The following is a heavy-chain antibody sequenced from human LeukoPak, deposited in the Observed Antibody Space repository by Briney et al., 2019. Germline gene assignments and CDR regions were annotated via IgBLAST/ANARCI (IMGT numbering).Heavy chain of an antibody. V-gene: IGHV3-7*01. CDR3: ARVEGRNSCPDY. J-gene: IGHJ4*02. Sequence: HPGGSLRLSCAASGFTFSTYWMSWARQAPGKGLEWVANIKQDGSETYYVDSVKGRFTISRDNAKNSLFLQMNSLRAEDTAVYYCARVEGRNSCPDYWGQGTLVTVSS. D-gene: IGHD6-13*01. CDR2: IKQDGSET. CDR1: GFTFSTYW.